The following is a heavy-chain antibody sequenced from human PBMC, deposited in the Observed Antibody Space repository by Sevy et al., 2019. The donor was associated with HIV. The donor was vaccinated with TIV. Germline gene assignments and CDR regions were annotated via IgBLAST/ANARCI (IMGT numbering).Heavy chain of an antibody. CDR1: GYAFTGYY. J-gene: IGHJ6*02. D-gene: IGHD3-3*01. Sequence: ASVKVSCKASGYAFTGYYIHWVRQAPGQGLEWMGRINPISGGTDDSQKFQGRVTMTRDTSISKAYMDVSRLTSDDTAVYYCARAPTDFWTGGMAVWGQGTVVTVSS. CDR3: ARAPTDFWTGGMAV. CDR2: INPISGGT. V-gene: IGHV1-2*06.